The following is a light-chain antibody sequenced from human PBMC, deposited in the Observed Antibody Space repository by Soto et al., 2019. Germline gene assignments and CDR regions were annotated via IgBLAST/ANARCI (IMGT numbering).Light chain of an antibody. J-gene: IGKJ4*01. CDR2: DAS. Sequence: EIVLTQSPATLSSSPGERATLSCRASQSVRNNYLAWYQQKPGQPPRFLIYDASTRAAGIPDRFSGSGSGTDFTLTISRLEPEDFAVYYCQQSGSSPLAFGGGTKVEIK. CDR3: QQSGSSPLA. CDR1: QSVRNNY. V-gene: IGKV3-20*01.